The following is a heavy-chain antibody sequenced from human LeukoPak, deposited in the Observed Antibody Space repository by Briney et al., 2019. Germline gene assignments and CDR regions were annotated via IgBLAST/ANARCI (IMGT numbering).Heavy chain of an antibody. J-gene: IGHJ4*02. CDR3: ARWQVGHSTPDLD. D-gene: IGHD6-13*01. CDR1: GASVSRGDY. V-gene: IGHV4-31*03. CDR2: IYFGEET. Sequence: PSETLSLTCTVSGASVSRGDYWGWIRQRPAEGLEWIAYIYFGEETYYNPSLKSRLNILSDASKNEFSFRMTSVTVADTAVYYCARWQVGHSTPDLDWGQGTLITVSS.